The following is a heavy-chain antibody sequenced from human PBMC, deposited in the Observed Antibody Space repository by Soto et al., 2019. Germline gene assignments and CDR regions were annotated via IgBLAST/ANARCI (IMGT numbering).Heavy chain of an antibody. D-gene: IGHD3-9*01. CDR2: VYYTGST. CDR1: GGSISNFY. V-gene: IGHV4-59*08. Sequence: QVQLQESGPGLVRPSETLSLTCTVSGGSISNFYWSWIRQPPGKGLEWIGYVYYTGSTSYNPSLKRRSTSSADSTRGQVSLKLNSVTAADTAVYYCARTVLGPDLLADSVVDYYYYMDVWGQGTTVTVSS. CDR3: ARTVLGPDLLADSVVDYYYYMDV. J-gene: IGHJ6*03.